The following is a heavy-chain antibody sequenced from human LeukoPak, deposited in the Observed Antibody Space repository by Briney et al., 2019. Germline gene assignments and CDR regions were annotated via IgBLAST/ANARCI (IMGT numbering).Heavy chain of an antibody. J-gene: IGHJ4*02. Sequence: TPSETLSLTCTVSGDSISNYYWSWIRQPAGKGLEWIRRIYTSGSTDYNPSLKSRVTMSVDTSKNQFSLKVNSVTAADTAVYYCARGPPPDFDYWGLGTLVTVSS. V-gene: IGHV4-4*07. CDR2: IYTSGST. CDR3: ARGPPPDFDY. CDR1: GDSISNYY.